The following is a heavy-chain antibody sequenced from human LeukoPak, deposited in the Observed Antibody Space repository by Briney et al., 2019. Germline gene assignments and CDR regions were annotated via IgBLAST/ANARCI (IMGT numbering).Heavy chain of an antibody. CDR3: ARAGGYSYAPDY. CDR2: IIPIFGTA. CDR1: GGTFSSYA. D-gene: IGHD5-18*01. V-gene: IGHV1-69*05. Sequence: ASVEVSCKASGGTFSSYAISWVRQAPGQGLEWMGGIIPIFGTANYAQKFQGRVTITTDESTSTAYMKLSSLRSEDTAVYYCARAGGYSYAPDYWGQGTLVTVSS. J-gene: IGHJ4*02.